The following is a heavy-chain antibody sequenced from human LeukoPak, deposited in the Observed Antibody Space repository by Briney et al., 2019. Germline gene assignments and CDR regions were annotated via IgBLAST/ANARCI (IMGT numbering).Heavy chain of an antibody. CDR3: ARDVDYMDV. D-gene: IGHD2-21*01. V-gene: IGHV4-59*11. CDR1: GGSISSHY. Sequence: SETLSLTCTVSGGSISSHYWSWIRQPPGKGLEWIGYIYYSGSINYNPSLKSRVTISVDTSKNQFSLKLSSVTAADTAVYYCARDVDYMDVWGKGTTVTVSS. J-gene: IGHJ6*03. CDR2: IYYSGSI.